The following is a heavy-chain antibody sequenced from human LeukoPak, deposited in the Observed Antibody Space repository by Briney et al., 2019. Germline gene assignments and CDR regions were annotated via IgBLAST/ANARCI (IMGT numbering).Heavy chain of an antibody. J-gene: IGHJ4*02. Sequence: SETLSLTCTVCGGSISSYYWSWIRQPPGKGLEWIGYIYYSGSTNYNPSLKSRVTISVDTSKNQFSLKLSSVTAADTAVYYCARHTTDFWSGPLPHPNFDYWGQGTLVTVSS. CDR1: GGSISSYY. D-gene: IGHD3-3*01. V-gene: IGHV4-59*08. CDR2: IYYSGST. CDR3: ARHTTDFWSGPLPHPNFDY.